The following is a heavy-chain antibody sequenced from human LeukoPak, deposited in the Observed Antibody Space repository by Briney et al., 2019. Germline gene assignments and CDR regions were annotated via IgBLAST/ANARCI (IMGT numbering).Heavy chain of an antibody. CDR1: GFTFSSYA. CDR3: SREWGNGNDLRPDS. V-gene: IGHV3-49*04. CDR2: IRSSIYGGTP. Sequence: PGGSLRLSCAASGFTFSSYAMSWVRQAPGKGLEWIGFIRSSIYGGTPKAAASVKGRFIFSRGDSKGVAYLRMNSLKTDDTAVYYCSREWGNGNDLRPDSWGQGTLVTVSS. D-gene: IGHD1-1*01. J-gene: IGHJ4*02.